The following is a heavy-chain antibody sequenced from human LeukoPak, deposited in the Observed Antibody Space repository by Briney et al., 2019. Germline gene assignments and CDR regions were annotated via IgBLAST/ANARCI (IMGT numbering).Heavy chain of an antibody. J-gene: IGHJ4*02. V-gene: IGHV3-48*04. CDR3: ARDRSGWYGNDY. Sequence: GGSLRLSCAASGFTLSSYTMNWVRQAPGKGLEWVSYIDLSGSTLYYVDSVKGRFTISRDNAKNTLYLQMNSLRAEDTAVYYCARDRSGWYGNDYWGQGTLVTVSS. CDR1: GFTLSSYT. CDR2: IDLSGSTL. D-gene: IGHD6-19*01.